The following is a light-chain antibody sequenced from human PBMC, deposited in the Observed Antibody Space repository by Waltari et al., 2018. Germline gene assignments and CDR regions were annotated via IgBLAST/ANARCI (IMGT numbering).Light chain of an antibody. J-gene: IGKJ1*01. CDR1: QSISSY. Sequence: DIQMTQSPSSLSASVGERVTITCRASQSISSYLNWYQQKPGKAPKLLISAASSLQSGVPSRFGGSGSGTDFTLTISSLQPEDFATYYCQQSYTTRWTFGQGTKVEIK. V-gene: IGKV1-39*01. CDR2: AAS. CDR3: QQSYTTRWT.